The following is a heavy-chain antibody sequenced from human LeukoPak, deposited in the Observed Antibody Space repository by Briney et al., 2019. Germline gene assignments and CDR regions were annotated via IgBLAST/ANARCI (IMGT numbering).Heavy chain of an antibody. CDR2: ISYDGSNK. J-gene: IGHJ4*02. D-gene: IGHD3-9*01. CDR1: GFTFSSYA. Sequence: GGSLRLSCAASGFTFSSYAMHWVRQAPGKGLEWVAVISYDGSNKYYADSVKGRFTISRDNSKTTLYLQMNSLRAEDTAVYYCAREGPLRYFDCPDYWGQGTLVTVSS. CDR3: AREGPLRYFDCPDY. V-gene: IGHV3-30-3*01.